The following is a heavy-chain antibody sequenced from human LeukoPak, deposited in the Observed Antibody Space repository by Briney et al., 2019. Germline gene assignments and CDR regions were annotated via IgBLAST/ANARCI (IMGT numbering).Heavy chain of an antibody. D-gene: IGHD3-3*01. V-gene: IGHV6-1*01. J-gene: IGHJ4*02. Sequence: SQTLSLTCAISGDSVSSNGASWNWIRQSPSRGLEWLGRTYYRSQQWHSDYAPSVKGRITLNPDTSKNQFSLQLNSVTPEDTAVYNCGRETDFGVVTNWGQGTLVTVSS. CDR1: GDSVSSNGAS. CDR3: GRETDFGVVTN. CDR2: TYYRSQQWHS.